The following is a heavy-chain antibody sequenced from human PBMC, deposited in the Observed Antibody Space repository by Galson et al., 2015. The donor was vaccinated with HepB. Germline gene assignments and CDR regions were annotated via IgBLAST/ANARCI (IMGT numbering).Heavy chain of an antibody. D-gene: IGHD3-10*01. Sequence: SLRLSCAASGFTFSNAWMSWVRQAPGKGLEWVGRIKSKTDGGTTDYAAPVKGRFTISRDDSKNTLYLQMSSLKTEDTAVYYCTTEENYYGSGSYRYWGQGTLVTVSS. CDR3: TTEENYYGSGSYRY. V-gene: IGHV3-15*01. J-gene: IGHJ4*02. CDR1: GFTFSNAW. CDR2: IKSKTDGGTT.